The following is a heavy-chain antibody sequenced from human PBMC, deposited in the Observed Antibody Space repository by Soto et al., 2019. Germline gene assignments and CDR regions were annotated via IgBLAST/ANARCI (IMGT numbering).Heavy chain of an antibody. CDR1: GFPLSDYG. V-gene: IGHV3-33*01. D-gene: IGHD1-26*01. CDR2: IWYDESKK. Sequence: QVQLVESGGGVVQPGRSLRLSCAVSGFPLSDYGMHWVRQAPGKGLVWVAVIWYDESKKYYADSVKGRFTISRDTSKNTVYLQMNSLRVEDTAVYYCASERGSSYFDYWGQGTLVTVSS. CDR3: ASERGSSYFDY. J-gene: IGHJ4*02.